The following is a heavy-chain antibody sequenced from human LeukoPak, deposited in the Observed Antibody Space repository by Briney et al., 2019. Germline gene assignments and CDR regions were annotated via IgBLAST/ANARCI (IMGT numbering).Heavy chain of an antibody. V-gene: IGHV4-39*01. CDR3: ARRDIRDRSSPFDY. D-gene: IGHD5-12*01. J-gene: IGHJ4*02. Sequence: SETLSLTCTVSGGSISSSSYYWGWIRQPPGKGLEWIGSIYYSGSTYYNPSLKSRVTISVDTSKNQFSLKLSSVTAADTAVYYCARRDIRDRSSPFDYWGQGTLVTVSS. CDR2: IYYSGST. CDR1: GGSISSSSYY.